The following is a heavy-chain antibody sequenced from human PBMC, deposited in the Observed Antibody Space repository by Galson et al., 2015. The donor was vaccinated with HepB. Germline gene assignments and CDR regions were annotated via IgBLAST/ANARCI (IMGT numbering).Heavy chain of an antibody. V-gene: IGHV3-23*01. CDR2: NRGRGGTN. CDR1: GFPFSSSA. Sequence: ALRLSCAGSGFPFSSSALKRVRPAPGEGVQWGAQNRGRGGTNHNKDSLKGRVTIFRDKSKKTVYLQMNSLRADDTAVYYCAKRVVTALYYGLDVWGQGTTVTVSS. CDR3: AKRVVTALYYGLDV. D-gene: IGHD5-18*01. J-gene: IGHJ6*02.